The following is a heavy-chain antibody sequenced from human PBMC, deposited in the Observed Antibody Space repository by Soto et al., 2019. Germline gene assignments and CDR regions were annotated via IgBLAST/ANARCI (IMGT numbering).Heavy chain of an antibody. D-gene: IGHD3-22*01. CDR3: AKSLYYYDSSPLDH. CDR2: TNSDGTDS. J-gene: IGHJ4*02. Sequence: GGSLRLSCAAAGFDFEDYAMHWVRQVPGKGLEWVSLTNSDGTDSYYTDSVKGRFTISRDNAKSTLYLQMDRLRPEDTALYFCAKSLYYYDSSPLDHWGQGTLVTVSS. V-gene: IGHV3-43D*04. CDR1: GFDFEDYA.